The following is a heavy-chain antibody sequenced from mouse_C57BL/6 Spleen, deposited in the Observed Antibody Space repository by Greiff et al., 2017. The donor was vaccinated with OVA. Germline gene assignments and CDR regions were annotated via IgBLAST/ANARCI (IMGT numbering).Heavy chain of an antibody. CDR2: IWSGGST. CDR1: GFSLTSYG. Sequence: VQLQQSGPGLVQPSQSLSITCTVSGFSLTSYGVHWVRQSPGTGLEWLGVIWSGGSTDYNAAFISRLSLSKDNYKSQVFYKMYSLQSDDTAIDYFARSRWLLRDAMDDWGKGTSVTVSS. V-gene: IGHV2-2*01. CDR3: ARSRWLLRDAMDD. D-gene: IGHD2-3*01. J-gene: IGHJ4*01.